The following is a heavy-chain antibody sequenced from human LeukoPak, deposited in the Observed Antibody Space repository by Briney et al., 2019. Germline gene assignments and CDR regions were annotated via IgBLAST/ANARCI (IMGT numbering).Heavy chain of an antibody. Sequence: GGSLRLSCAASGFTFSSYPMHWVRQAPGKGLEWVALISYDGSTKYYADSVKGRFTISRDNSKNTLYLQVDSLRAEDTAVYCCARPKQQMVPSYEYWGQGTLVTVSS. J-gene: IGHJ4*02. CDR1: GFTFSSYP. D-gene: IGHD6-13*01. V-gene: IGHV3-30-3*01. CDR3: ARPKQQMVPSYEY. CDR2: ISYDGSTK.